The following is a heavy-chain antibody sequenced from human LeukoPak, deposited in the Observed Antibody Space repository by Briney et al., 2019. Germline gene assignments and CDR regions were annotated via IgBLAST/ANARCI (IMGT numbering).Heavy chain of an antibody. CDR3: ARGPSIRRYCSSTSCYYMDV. J-gene: IGHJ6*03. CDR1: GYTFTGYY. CDR2: INPNSGGT. D-gene: IGHD2-2*01. Sequence: ASVKVSCKASGYTFTGYYMHWVRQAPGQGLEWMGWINPNSGGTNYAQKFQGRVTMTRNTSISTAYMELSSLRSEDTAVYYCARGPSIRRYCSSTSCYYMDVWGKGTTVTVSS. V-gene: IGHV1-2*02.